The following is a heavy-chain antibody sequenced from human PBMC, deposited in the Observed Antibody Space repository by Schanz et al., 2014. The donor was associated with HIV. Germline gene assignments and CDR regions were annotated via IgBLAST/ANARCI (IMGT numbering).Heavy chain of an antibody. J-gene: IGHJ6*02. V-gene: IGHV3-30*18. CDR1: GFPFDSYG. D-gene: IGHD3-22*01. CDR3: AKDRNHYDSRYRGKGNYYYYYGMDV. Sequence: ESGGGVVQPGRSLRLSCAASGFPFDSYGIHWVRQAPGKGLEWVAVISYDGTNKKFADSVKGRFTISRDNSKNTLYLQMKSLRPEDTAVYYCAKDRNHYDSRYRGKGNYYYYYGMDVWGQGTTVTVSS. CDR2: ISYDGTNK.